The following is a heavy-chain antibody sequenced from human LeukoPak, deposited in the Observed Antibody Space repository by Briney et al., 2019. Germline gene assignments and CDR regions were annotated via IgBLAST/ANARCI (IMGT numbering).Heavy chain of an antibody. CDR3: ARLRLTFGGVIAIDY. CDR2: IYTSGST. D-gene: IGHD3-16*02. CDR1: GGSISSYY. J-gene: IGHJ4*02. V-gene: IGHV4-4*07. Sequence: PSETLSLTCTVSGGSISSYYWSWIRQPAGKGLEWIGRIYTSGSTNYNPSLKSRVTMSVDTSKNQFSLKLSSVTAADTAVYYCARLRLTFGGVIAIDYWGQGTLVTVSS.